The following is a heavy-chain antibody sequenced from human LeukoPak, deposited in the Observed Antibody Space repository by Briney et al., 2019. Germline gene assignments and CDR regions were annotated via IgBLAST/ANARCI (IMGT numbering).Heavy chain of an antibody. CDR2: IYYTGST. J-gene: IGHJ2*01. D-gene: IGHD5-24*01. CDR3: ARHVRWLQLTLYFDI. Sequence: SETLSLTCTVSGGFINTPSYHWGWIRQSPGKGLEWIGSIYYTGSTSSNPSLNSRVTMPVDTSKKQFSLKLNSMTAADTAVYYCARHVRWLQLTLYFDIWGRGTLVTVSS. V-gene: IGHV4-39*01. CDR1: GGFINTPSYH.